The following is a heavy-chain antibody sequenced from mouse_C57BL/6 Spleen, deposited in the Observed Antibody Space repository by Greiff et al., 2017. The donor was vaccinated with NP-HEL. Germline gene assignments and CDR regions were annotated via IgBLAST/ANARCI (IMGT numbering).Heavy chain of an antibody. Sequence: EVQLVVESGGGLVKPGGSLKLSCAASGFSFSDYGMHWVRQAPEKGLEWVAYISSGRSTIYYADTVKGRFTISRDNAKNTLFLQMTSLRSEDTAMDYCATIYYDYDGDYFDYWGQGTTLTVSS. CDR2: ISSGRSTI. CDR1: GFSFSDYG. J-gene: IGHJ2*01. V-gene: IGHV5-17*01. D-gene: IGHD2-4*01. CDR3: ATIYYDYDGDYFDY.